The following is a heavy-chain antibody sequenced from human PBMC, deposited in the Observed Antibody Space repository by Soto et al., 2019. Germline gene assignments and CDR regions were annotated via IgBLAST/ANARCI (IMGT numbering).Heavy chain of an antibody. CDR1: GYPFTSYA. D-gene: IGHD2-2*02. V-gene: IGHV1-18*01. CDR2: IDTSTGST. CDR3: ARCRTSCYSRFEY. Sequence: ASVKVSCKASGYPFTSYAMTWVRQAPGQGLEWMGWIDTSTGSTNYPQMLKGRVTMTADTSTSTVFLELRSLRSDDTALYYCARCRTSCYSRFEYWGQGTLVTVSS. J-gene: IGHJ4*02.